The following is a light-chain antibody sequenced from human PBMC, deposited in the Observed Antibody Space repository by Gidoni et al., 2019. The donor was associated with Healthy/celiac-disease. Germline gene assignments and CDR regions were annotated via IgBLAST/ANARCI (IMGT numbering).Light chain of an antibody. Sequence: SALTQPRSLSGSPGQSVTISCTGTSSDVSGYNYASWYQQYPGKAPKLMIYDVSKRPSVVPDRFSGSKSGNTASLTISGLRAEDEADYYCCSYAGSYPLVFGGGTKLTVL. CDR2: DVS. CDR1: SSDVSGYNY. V-gene: IGLV2-11*01. CDR3: CSYAGSYPLV. J-gene: IGLJ3*02.